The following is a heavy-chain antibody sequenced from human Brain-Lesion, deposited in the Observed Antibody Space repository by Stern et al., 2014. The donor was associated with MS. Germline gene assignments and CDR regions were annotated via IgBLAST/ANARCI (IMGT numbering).Heavy chain of an antibody. D-gene: IGHD3-3*01. CDR1: GYIFTGYY. V-gene: IGHV1-2*02. CDR2: INPNTGGT. CDR3: ARDQRGITIFGVVTDYYYLGMDV. J-gene: IGHJ6*02. Sequence: QVQLVQSGAEVKKPGASVKVSCKTSGYIFTGYYIHWVRQAPGQGLAWMAWINPNTGGTTYAQKFQGRVTMSRDTSISTAYVELSSLTSDDTAVYYCARDQRGITIFGVVTDYYYLGMDVWGQGTTVTVSS.